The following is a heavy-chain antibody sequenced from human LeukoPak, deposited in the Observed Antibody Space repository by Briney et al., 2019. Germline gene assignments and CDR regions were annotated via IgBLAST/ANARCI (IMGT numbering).Heavy chain of an antibody. Sequence: GASVKVSCKASGYTFTGYYMHWVRQAPGQGLEWMGWINPNSGGTNYAQKFQGRVTMTRNTSISTAYMELSSLRSEDTAVYYCARALRGGGYSYGYGYWGQGTLVTVSS. CDR2: INPNSGGT. D-gene: IGHD5-18*01. J-gene: IGHJ4*02. V-gene: IGHV1-2*02. CDR3: ARALRGGGYSYGYGY. CDR1: GYTFTGYY.